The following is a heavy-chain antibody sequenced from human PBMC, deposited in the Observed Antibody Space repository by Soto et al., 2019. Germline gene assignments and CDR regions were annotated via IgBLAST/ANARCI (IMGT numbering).Heavy chain of an antibody. V-gene: IGHV3-7*01. J-gene: IGHJ2*01. CDR3: ASWGFIVATNWYFDL. D-gene: IGHD5-12*01. CDR1: GFTFSSYW. CDR2: IKQDGNEE. Sequence: EAQLVESGGGLVQPGGSLRLSCAASGFTFSSYWMSWVRQAPGKGLEWVANIKQDGNEESYADSVKGRFTISRDNTKNSLFLQMNSLRAEDTAVYYCASWGFIVATNWYFDLWGRGTLVTVSS.